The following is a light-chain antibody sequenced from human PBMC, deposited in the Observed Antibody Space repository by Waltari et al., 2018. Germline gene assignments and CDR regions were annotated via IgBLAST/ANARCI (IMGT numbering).Light chain of an antibody. V-gene: IGKV3-20*01. CDR3: HHYGISPHI. CDR2: DAS. Sequence: EIVLTQSPGTLSLSPGERATLSCRASQSLRNSDLAWYQQRPGQSPRLLIYDASNRATGIPDRFSASGSGTDFTLTISRLESEDSAVYHCHHYGISPHIFGQGTKLEI. J-gene: IGKJ2*01. CDR1: QSLRNSD.